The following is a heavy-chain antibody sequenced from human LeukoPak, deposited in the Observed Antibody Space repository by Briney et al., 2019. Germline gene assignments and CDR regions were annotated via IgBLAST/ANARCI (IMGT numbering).Heavy chain of an antibody. Sequence: PGGSLRLSCAASGFTFSSYEMNWVRQAPGKGLEWVSYISSSSSTIYYTKSVKGRFTVSRDNAKNSLCLQMNSLRAEDTAVYYCASPYSSSPSYWGQGTLVTVSS. D-gene: IGHD6-13*01. J-gene: IGHJ4*02. CDR2: ISSSSSTI. V-gene: IGHV3-48*03. CDR3: ASPYSSSPSY. CDR1: GFTFSSYE.